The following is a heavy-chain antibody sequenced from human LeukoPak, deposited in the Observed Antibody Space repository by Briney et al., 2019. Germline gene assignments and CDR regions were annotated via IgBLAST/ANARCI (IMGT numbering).Heavy chain of an antibody. CDR3: ASGKSTMVRGANPLDY. CDR2: IKQDGSEK. J-gene: IGHJ4*02. Sequence: AGTLTLSCAASGVTFSSYWMSWIRQAPGKGLEWVANIKQDGSEKYYVDSVKGRFTISRDNAKNSLYLQMNSLRAEDTAVYYCASGKSTMVRGANPLDYWGQGTLVTVSS. CDR1: GVTFSSYW. V-gene: IGHV3-7*01. D-gene: IGHD3-10*01.